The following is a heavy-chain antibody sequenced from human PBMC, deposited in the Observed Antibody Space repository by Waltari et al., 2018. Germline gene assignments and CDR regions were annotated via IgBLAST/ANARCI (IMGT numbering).Heavy chain of an antibody. CDR3: ATSYHL. Sequence: EMQLVESGGGLVQPGGSLRLSCAASGFTFSNYWMNWVRQAPGKGLEWGANIKQDGSETNYVDSVKGRFTISRDNAKNSLFLQMNSLSAGDTAVYFCATSYHLWGQGTLVTVSS. V-gene: IGHV3-7*01. CDR2: IKQDGSET. J-gene: IGHJ4*02. D-gene: IGHD3-3*02. CDR1: GFTFSNYW.